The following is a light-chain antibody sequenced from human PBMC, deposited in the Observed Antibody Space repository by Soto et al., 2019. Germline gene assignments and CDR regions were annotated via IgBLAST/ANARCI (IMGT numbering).Light chain of an antibody. CDR2: SAS. CDR3: QQGNSYPLT. CDR1: QDISSY. Sequence: DIQLTQSPSFLSASVGDRVTITYRATQDISSYLAWYQQKPGKAPNLLIHSASTLRGGVSSRFGGSGSGTEFTLTISSLQPEDLATYYCQQGNSYPLTFGGGTKVEIK. J-gene: IGKJ4*01. V-gene: IGKV1-9*01.